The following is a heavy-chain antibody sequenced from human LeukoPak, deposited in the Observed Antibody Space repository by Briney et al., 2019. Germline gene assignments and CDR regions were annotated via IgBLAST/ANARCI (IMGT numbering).Heavy chain of an antibody. CDR1: GGSFSGYY. V-gene: IGHV4-34*01. D-gene: IGHD5-12*01. CDR2: INHSGST. J-gene: IGHJ4*02. Sequence: SETLALTCAFYGGSFSGYYLSWIRQPPGKGLEWIGVINHSGSTNYNPSLKSRVTISVDTSKNQFSLKLSSVTAADTAVYYCARGRSKIFHRGRDSGNPFDYWGQGTLVTVSS. CDR3: ARGRSKIFHRGRDSGNPFDY.